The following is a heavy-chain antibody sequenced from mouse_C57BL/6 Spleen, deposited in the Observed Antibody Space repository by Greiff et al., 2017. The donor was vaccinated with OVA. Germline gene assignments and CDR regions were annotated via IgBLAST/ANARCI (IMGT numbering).Heavy chain of an antibody. V-gene: IGHV1-50*01. Sequence: QVQLQQPGAELVKPGASVKLSCKASGYTFTSYWMQWVKQRPGQGLEWIGEIDPSDSYTNYNQKFKGKATLTVDTSSSTAYMQLSSLTSEDSAVYYGASRYYGSSYDYLDYWGQGTTLTVSS. J-gene: IGHJ2*01. CDR2: IDPSDSYT. CDR3: ASRYYGSSYDYLDY. D-gene: IGHD1-1*01. CDR1: GYTFTSYW.